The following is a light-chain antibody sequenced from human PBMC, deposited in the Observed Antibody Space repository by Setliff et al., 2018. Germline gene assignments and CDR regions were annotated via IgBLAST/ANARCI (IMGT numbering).Light chain of an antibody. CDR2: DVI. CDR1: SRDVGGNKY. CDR3: TSYTDTTTV. Sequence: QSALTQPASVSGSPGQSITISCTGTSRDVGGNKYVSWYQHHPGKAPKLIIYDVINRPSGISNRFSGSKSGNTASLTISGLQAEDEADYYCTSYTDTTTVFGSGTKVTVL. J-gene: IGLJ1*01. V-gene: IGLV2-14*03.